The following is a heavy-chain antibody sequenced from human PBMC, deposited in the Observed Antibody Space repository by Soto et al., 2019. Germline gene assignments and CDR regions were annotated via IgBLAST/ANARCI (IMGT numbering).Heavy chain of an antibody. D-gene: IGHD3-16*01. CDR3: ARAVGPFDY. J-gene: IGHJ4*02. CDR2: IWNDGSNK. V-gene: IGHV3-33*01. Sequence: QVQLVESGGGVVQPGRSLRLSCAASGFTFSINGMRWVRQAPGKGLEWVAVIWNDGSNKYYGDSVKGRFTISRDNSKNTLYLHMNSLRADDTAVYYCARAVGPFDYWGQGTLVTVSS. CDR1: GFTFSING.